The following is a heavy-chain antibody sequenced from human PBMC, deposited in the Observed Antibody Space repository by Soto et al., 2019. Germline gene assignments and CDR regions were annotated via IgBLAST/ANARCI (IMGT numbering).Heavy chain of an antibody. J-gene: IGHJ6*02. V-gene: IGHV3-7*01. CDR1: GFTFSSYW. Sequence: GGSLRLSCAASGFTFSSYWMSWGRQAPGKGLEWVANIKQDGSEKYYVDSVKGRFTISRDNAKNSLYLQMNSLRAEDTAVYYCARDDHGDYYYYGMDVWGQGTTVTVSS. D-gene: IGHD4-17*01. CDR3: ARDDHGDYYYYGMDV. CDR2: IKQDGSEK.